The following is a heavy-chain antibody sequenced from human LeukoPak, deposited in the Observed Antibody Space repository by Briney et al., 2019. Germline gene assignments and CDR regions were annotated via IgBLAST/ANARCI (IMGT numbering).Heavy chain of an antibody. CDR3: ARDNSVGDYVWWFDP. CDR1: GYTFTNYY. Sequence: GASVKVSCKASGYTFTNYYMHWVRQAPGQGLEWLGLITPSGGSTWYAQKFQGRVTMTRDMSTSTDYMELSSLRSEDTAVYYCARDNSVGDYVWWFDPWGQGTLVTVSS. D-gene: IGHD1-26*01. J-gene: IGHJ5*02. CDR2: ITPSGGST. V-gene: IGHV1-46*01.